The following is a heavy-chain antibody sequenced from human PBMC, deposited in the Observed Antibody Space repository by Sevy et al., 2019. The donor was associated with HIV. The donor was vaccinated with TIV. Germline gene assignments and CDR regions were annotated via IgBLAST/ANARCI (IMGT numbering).Heavy chain of an antibody. Sequence: GGSLRLSCAASGFIFSSYWMSWVRQAPGKGLEWVANIKQDGSENYYVDSVKGRFTISRDNAKNSLYLRMNSLRAEDTAVYYCAREGDDYVAFDXWGQGTMVTVSS. V-gene: IGHV3-7*01. CDR1: GFIFSSYW. J-gene: IGHJ3*02. D-gene: IGHD4-17*01. CDR2: IKQDGSEN. CDR3: AREGDDYVAFDX.